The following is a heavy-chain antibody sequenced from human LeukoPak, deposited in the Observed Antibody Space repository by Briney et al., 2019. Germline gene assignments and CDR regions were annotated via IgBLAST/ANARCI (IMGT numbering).Heavy chain of an antibody. J-gene: IGHJ4*02. CDR2: MSYSGST. D-gene: IGHD3-22*01. Sequence: SETLSLTCTVSGGSISSSSYFWGWLRQPPGTGLEWVGSMSYSGSTYYNPSLKSRVTISVDTSKNQFSLKLSSVTAADTAVYYCASEFLRYYDSSGYSNYWGQGTLVTVSS. CDR3: ASEFLRYYDSSGYSNY. CDR1: GGSISSSSYF. V-gene: IGHV4-39*01.